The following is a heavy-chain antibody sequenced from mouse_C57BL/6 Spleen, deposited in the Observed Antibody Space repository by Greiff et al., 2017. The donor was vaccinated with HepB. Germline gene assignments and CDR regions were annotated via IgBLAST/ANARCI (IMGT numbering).Heavy chain of an antibody. Sequence: VQLQQSGAELVKPGASVKISCKASGYAFSSYWMNWVKQRPGKGLEWIGQIYPGDGDTNYNGKFKGKATLTADKSSSTAYMQLSSLTSEDSAVYFCAKVVAGDYAMDYWGQGTSVTVSS. CDR3: AKVVAGDYAMDY. J-gene: IGHJ4*01. CDR1: GYAFSSYW. V-gene: IGHV1-80*01. D-gene: IGHD1-1*01. CDR2: IYPGDGDT.